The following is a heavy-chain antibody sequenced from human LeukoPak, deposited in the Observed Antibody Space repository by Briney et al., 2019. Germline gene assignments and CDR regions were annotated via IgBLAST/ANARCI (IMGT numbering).Heavy chain of an antibody. Sequence: PGGSLRLSCAASGFTFSSYSMNWVRQAPEKGLEWVSYISSSSSTIYYADSVKGRFTISRDNAKNSLYLQMNSLRAEDTAVYYCARVLWFGELITPYDYWGQGTLVTVSS. CDR2: ISSSSSTI. D-gene: IGHD3-10*01. J-gene: IGHJ4*02. CDR3: ARVLWFGELITPYDY. CDR1: GFTFSSYS. V-gene: IGHV3-48*01.